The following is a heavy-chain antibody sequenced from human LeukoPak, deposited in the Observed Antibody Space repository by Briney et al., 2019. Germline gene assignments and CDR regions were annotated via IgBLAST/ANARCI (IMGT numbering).Heavy chain of an antibody. CDR3: ARGAYDSSGYYLRWFDP. CDR1: GGSISSYY. J-gene: IGHJ5*02. V-gene: IGHV4-4*07. CDR2: IYTSGST. D-gene: IGHD3-22*01. Sequence: SETLSLTCTVSGGSISSYYWSWIRQPAGKGLEWIGRIYTSGSTNYNPSLKSRVTMSVDTSKNQFSLKLSSVTAADTAVYYCARGAYDSSGYYLRWFDPWGQGTLVTVSS.